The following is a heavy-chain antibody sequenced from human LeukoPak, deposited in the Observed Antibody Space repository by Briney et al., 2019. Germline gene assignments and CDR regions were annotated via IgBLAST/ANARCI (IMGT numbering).Heavy chain of an antibody. J-gene: IGHJ4*02. CDR2: ISYDGSNK. Sequence: GRSLRLSCAASGFTFSSYAMHWVRQAPGKGLEWVAVISYDGSNKYYADSVKGRFTISRDNSKNSLYLQMNSLRAEDTAVYYCAREVYYYDSSGFYYSGGFGYWGQGTLLTVSS. D-gene: IGHD3-22*01. CDR3: AREVYYYDSSGFYYSGGFGY. CDR1: GFTFSSYA. V-gene: IGHV3-30*04.